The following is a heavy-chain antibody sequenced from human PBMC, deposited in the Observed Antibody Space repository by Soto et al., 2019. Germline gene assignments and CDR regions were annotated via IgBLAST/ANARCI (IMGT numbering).Heavy chain of an antibody. J-gene: IGHJ6*02. CDR3: ARNEMVGRLLSPYYPYYGMHV. CDR2: IYPGDSDT. CDR1: GYSFTSYW. V-gene: IGHV5-51*01. Sequence: RGESLKISCKGSGYSFTSYWIGWVRQMPGKGLEWMGIIYPGDSDTRYSPSFQGQVTISADKSISTAYLQWSSLKASDTAMYYCARNEMVGRLLSPYYPYYGMHVWGQGTTVTVSS. D-gene: IGHD2-15*01.